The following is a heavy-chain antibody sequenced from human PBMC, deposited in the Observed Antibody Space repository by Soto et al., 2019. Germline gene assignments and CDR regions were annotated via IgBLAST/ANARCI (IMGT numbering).Heavy chain of an antibody. D-gene: IGHD6-19*01. V-gene: IGHV3-9*01. Sequence: EVQLVESGGGLVQPGRSLRLFCAASGFTFDDYAIHWVRQVPGKGLEWVSGISWNSGGIGYADSVKGRFTISRDNAKDSLYLQMNSLRPEDTALYYCAKILKARQWLGVDSWCQGTLVSVSS. J-gene: IGHJ4*02. CDR2: ISWNSGGI. CDR1: GFTFDDYA. CDR3: AKILKARQWLGVDS.